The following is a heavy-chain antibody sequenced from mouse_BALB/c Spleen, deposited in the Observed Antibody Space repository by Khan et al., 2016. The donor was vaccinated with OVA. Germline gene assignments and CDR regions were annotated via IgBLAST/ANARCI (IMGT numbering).Heavy chain of an antibody. J-gene: IGHJ2*01. CDR2: IDPANGNT. D-gene: IGHD3-2*01. V-gene: IGHV14-3*02. CDR3: ARGTARATGDY. CDR1: GFNIKDTY. Sequence: VQLKQSGAELVKPGASVKLSCTASGFNIKDTYMHWVKQRPEQGLEWIGRIDPANGNTKYDPKFQGKATITADTSSNTAYLPLSSLTSEDTAVYYCARGTARATGDYWGQGTTLTVSS.